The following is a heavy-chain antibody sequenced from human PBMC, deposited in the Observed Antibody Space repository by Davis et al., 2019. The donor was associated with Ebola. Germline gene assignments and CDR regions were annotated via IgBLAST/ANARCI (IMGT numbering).Heavy chain of an antibody. CDR2: IIPILGIA. CDR1: GGTFSSYA. D-gene: IGHD6-13*01. CDR3: AREAPRNSSPTGNNGKDV. Sequence: SVKVSCKASGGTFSSYAISWVRQAPGQGLEWMGRIIPILGIANYAQKLQGRVTMTTDTSTSTAYMELRSLRSDDTAVYYCAREAPRNSSPTGNNGKDVWGQGTTVTVSS. V-gene: IGHV1-69*04. J-gene: IGHJ6*02.